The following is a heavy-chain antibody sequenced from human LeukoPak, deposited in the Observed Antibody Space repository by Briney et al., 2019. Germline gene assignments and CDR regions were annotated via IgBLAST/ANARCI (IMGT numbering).Heavy chain of an antibody. CDR2: ISCSGGRT. CDR3: ARGDSSGYYSLFDY. V-gene: IGHV3-23*01. CDR1: GFTLSSYE. D-gene: IGHD3-22*01. Sequence: GGSLRLSSAAYGFTLSSYEMSWVRPAPGKGLEWVSAISCSGGRTYYADSVKGRFTISRDNSENTLYLQMNSLRAEDTALYYCARGDSSGYYSLFDYWGQGTLVTVSS. J-gene: IGHJ4*02.